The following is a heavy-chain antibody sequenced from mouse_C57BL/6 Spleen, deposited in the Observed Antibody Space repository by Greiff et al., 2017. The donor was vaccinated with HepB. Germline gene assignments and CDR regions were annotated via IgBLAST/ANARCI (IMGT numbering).Heavy chain of an antibody. V-gene: IGHV1-72*01. D-gene: IGHD1-1*01. CDR1: GYTFTSYW. CDR2: IDPNSGGT. J-gene: IGHJ2*01. Sequence: QVQLKESGAELVKPGASVKLSCKASGYTFTSYWMHWVKQRPGRGLEWIGRIDPNSGGTKYNEKFKSKATLTVDKPSSTAYMQLSSLTSEDSAVYYCARWHYGSSTYYFDYWGQGTTLTVSS. CDR3: ARWHYGSSTYYFDY.